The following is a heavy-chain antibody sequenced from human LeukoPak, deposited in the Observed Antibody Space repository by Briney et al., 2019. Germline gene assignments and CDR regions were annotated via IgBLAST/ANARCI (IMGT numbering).Heavy chain of an antibody. J-gene: IGHJ5*02. Sequence: GGSLRLSCAASGFTVSSNYMSWVRQAPGKGLEWVSVIYSGGSTYYADSVKGRFTISRDNSKNTLYLQMNSLRAEDTAVYYCARVPSAAGSRGWFDPWGQGTLVTVSS. V-gene: IGHV3-66*01. CDR2: IYSGGST. CDR1: GFTVSSNY. D-gene: IGHD6-13*01. CDR3: ARVPSAAGSRGWFDP.